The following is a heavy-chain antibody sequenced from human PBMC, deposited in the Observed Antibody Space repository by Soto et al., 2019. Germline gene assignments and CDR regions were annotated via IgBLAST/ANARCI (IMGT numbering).Heavy chain of an antibody. D-gene: IGHD2-15*01. CDR3: ARDLGYCSGGNCYHGIWFDP. V-gene: IGHV3-66*01. CDR1: GFTVSATY. Sequence: HPGGSLSLSCAASGFTVSATYMSWVRQAPEKGLEWVSVVYGDGRTYYADSVTARFTISRDISRNTLYFQMNNLRVEDTAVYYCARDLGYCSGGNCYHGIWFDPWGQGTLVTVSP. CDR2: VYGDGRT. J-gene: IGHJ5*02.